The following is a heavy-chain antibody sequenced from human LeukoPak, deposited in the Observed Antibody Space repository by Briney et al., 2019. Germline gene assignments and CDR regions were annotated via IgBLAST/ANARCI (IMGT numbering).Heavy chain of an antibody. CDR3: ARWEGGSYYDFDY. CDR2: INHSGSN. Sequence: SETLSLTCAVYGGSFSGYYWSWLRQPPGKGLEWIGEINHSGSNNYNPSLKRRVNISVDTSKKQFSLKLSSVTAADTAVYYCARWEGGSYYDFDYWGQGTLVTVSS. J-gene: IGHJ4*02. D-gene: IGHD1-26*01. CDR1: GGSFSGYY. V-gene: IGHV4-34*01.